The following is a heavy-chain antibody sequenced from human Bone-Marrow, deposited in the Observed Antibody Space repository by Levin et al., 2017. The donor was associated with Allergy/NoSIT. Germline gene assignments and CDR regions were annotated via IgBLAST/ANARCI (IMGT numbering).Heavy chain of an antibody. V-gene: IGHV1-46*01. J-gene: IGHJ3*01. D-gene: IGHD3-10*01. CDR1: GYTFTSYY. CDR3: ARKGMWGDDAFDF. Sequence: ASVKVSCKASGYTFTSYYIHWVRQAPGQGLEWMARFNPNGGSTDYAQKFQGRLTMTRDTSTTTLYMELSSLRSEDTAMYYCARKGMWGDDAFDFWGQGTLVIASS. CDR2: FNPNGGST.